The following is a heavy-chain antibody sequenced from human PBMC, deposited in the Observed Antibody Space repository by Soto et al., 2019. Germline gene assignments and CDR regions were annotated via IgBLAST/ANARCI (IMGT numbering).Heavy chain of an antibody. CDR2: ISGSGGST. V-gene: IGHV3-23*01. J-gene: IGHJ4*02. Sequence: GGSLRLSCAASGFTFSSYAMSWVRQAPGKGLEWVSAISGSGGSTYYADSVKGRFTISRDNSKNTLYLQMNSLRAEDTAVYYCARDPSYPYITGTTPYFDYWGQGTLVTVSS. CDR1: GFTFSSYA. D-gene: IGHD1-20*01. CDR3: ARDPSYPYITGTTPYFDY.